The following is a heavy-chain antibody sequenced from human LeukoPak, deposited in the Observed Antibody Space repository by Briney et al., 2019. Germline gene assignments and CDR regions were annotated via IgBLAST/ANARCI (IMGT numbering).Heavy chain of an antibody. CDR3: ARRYCSSTSCSIDY. V-gene: IGHV4-59*01. CDR1: GGSISSYY. J-gene: IGHJ4*02. D-gene: IGHD2-2*01. CDR2: IYYSGST. Sequence: SETLSLTCTVSGGSISSYYWSWIRQPPGKGLEWIGYIYYSGSTNYNPSLRSRVTISVDTSKNQFSLKLSSVTAADTAVYYCARRYCSSTSCSIDYWGQGTLVTVSS.